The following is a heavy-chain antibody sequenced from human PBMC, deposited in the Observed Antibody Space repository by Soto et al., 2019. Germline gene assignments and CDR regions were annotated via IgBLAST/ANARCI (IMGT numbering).Heavy chain of an antibody. CDR1: GGSISSYY. D-gene: IGHD3-3*01. J-gene: IGHJ5*02. CDR2: IYYSGST. CDR3: ARLGLDFWSGPPPNWFDP. Sequence: SETLSLTCTVSGGSISSYYWSWIRQPPGKGLEWIGYIYYSGSTNYNPSLKSRVTISVDTSKNQFSLKLSSVTAADTAVYYCARLGLDFWSGPPPNWFDPWGQGTLVTVSS. V-gene: IGHV4-59*08.